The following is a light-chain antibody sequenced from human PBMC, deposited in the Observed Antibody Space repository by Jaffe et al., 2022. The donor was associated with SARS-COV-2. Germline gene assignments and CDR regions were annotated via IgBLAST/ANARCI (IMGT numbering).Light chain of an antibody. CDR3: QQYHISPRT. CDR1: QSVSSGD. Sequence: IVLTQSPGTLSLSPGERATLSCRASQSVSSGDLAWYQQKPGQAPRLLIYGTSRRATGIPDRFSGSGSGTDFTLTISRLEPEDSAVYYCQQYHISPRTFGQGTKVEIK. CDR2: GTS. J-gene: IGKJ1*01. V-gene: IGKV3-20*01.